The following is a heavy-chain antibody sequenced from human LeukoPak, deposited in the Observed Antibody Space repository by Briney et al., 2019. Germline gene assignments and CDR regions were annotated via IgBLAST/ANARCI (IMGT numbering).Heavy chain of an antibody. V-gene: IGHV1-46*01. CDR2: INPSGGST. J-gene: IGHJ5*02. CDR3: ARGEAAAGT. Sequence: ASVKVSCKASGYTFTSYYMHWVRQAPGQGLEWMGIINPSGGSTSYAQKFQGRVTMTTDTSTSTAYMELRSLRSDDTAVYYCARGEAAAGTWGQGTLVTVSS. CDR1: GYTFTSYY. D-gene: IGHD6-13*01.